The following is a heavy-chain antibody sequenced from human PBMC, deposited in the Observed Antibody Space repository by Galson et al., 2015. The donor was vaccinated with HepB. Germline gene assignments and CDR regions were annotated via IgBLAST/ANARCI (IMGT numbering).Heavy chain of an antibody. CDR2: IIPILGIA. CDR3: ARGDSSGYYDEITPQDWFDP. CDR1: GGTFSSYT. J-gene: IGHJ5*02. Sequence: SVKVSCKASGGTFSSYTISWVRQAPGQGLEWMGRIIPILGIANYAQKFQGRVTITADKSTSTAYMELSSLRSEDTAVYYCARGDSSGYYDEITPQDWFDPWGQGTLVTVSS. V-gene: IGHV1-69*02. D-gene: IGHD3-22*01.